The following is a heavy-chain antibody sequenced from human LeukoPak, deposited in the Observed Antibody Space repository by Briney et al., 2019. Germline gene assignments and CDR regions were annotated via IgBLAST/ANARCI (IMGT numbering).Heavy chain of an antibody. CDR2: IYYSGST. D-gene: IGHD5-18*01. Sequence: SQTLSLTCTVSGGSISSGGYYWSWIRQHPGKGLEWIGYIYYSGSTYYNPSLKSRVTISVDTSKNQFSLKLSSVTAADTAVYYCARRRIQLWNTRPNYFDYWGQGTLVTVSS. V-gene: IGHV4-31*03. CDR3: ARRRIQLWNTRPNYFDY. J-gene: IGHJ4*02. CDR1: GGSISSGGYY.